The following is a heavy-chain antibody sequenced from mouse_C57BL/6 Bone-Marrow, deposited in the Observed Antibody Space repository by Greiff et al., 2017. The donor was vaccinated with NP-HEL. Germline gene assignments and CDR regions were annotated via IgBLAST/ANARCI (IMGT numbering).Heavy chain of an antibody. Sequence: VQGVESGPGLVKPSQSLFLTCSITGFPITSGYYWIWIRQSPGKPLEWMGYITHSGETFYNPSLQSPISITRETSKNQFFLQLNSVTTEDTAMYYCAGVYYYGSSPYWYYDVWGTGTTVTVSS. V-gene: IGHV12-3*01. CDR1: GFPITSGYY. D-gene: IGHD1-1*01. J-gene: IGHJ1*03. CDR2: ITHSGET. CDR3: AGVYYYGSSPYWYYDV.